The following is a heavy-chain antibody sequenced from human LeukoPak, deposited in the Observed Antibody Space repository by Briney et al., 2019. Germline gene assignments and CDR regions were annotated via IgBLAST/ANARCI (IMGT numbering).Heavy chain of an antibody. CDR1: GGSISSYY. Sequence: SETLSLTCTVSGGSISSYYWSWIRQPAGKGLEWIGRIYTSGSTNYNPSLKSRVTISVDTSKNQFSLKLSSVTAADTAVYYCARSGAAMVIAFFDYWGQGTLVTVSS. CDR2: IYTSGST. J-gene: IGHJ4*02. V-gene: IGHV4-4*07. CDR3: ARSGAAMVIAFFDY. D-gene: IGHD5-18*01.